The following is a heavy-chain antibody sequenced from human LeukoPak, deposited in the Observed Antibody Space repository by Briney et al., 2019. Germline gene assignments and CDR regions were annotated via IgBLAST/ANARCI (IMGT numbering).Heavy chain of an antibody. V-gene: IGHV3-7*01. J-gene: IGHJ4*02. CDR2: IKQDGSEK. CDR1: GFTFSSYW. CDR3: ARVSLGGYSGYGASNFDY. Sequence: GGSLRLSCAASGFTFSSYWMSWVRQALGKGLEWVANIKQDGSEKYYVDSVKGRFTISRDNAKNSLYLQMNSLRAEDTAVYYCARVSLGGYSGYGASNFDYWGQGTLVSVSS. D-gene: IGHD5-12*01.